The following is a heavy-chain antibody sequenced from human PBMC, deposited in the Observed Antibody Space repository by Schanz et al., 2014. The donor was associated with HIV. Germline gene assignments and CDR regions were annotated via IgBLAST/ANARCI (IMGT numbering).Heavy chain of an antibody. CDR2: ISPYNGNT. J-gene: IGHJ6*02. CDR1: GYTFTSYG. Sequence: QVQLVQSGAEVKKPGASVKVSCKASGYTFTSYGISWVRQAPGQGLEWMGWISPYNGNTNYAQKFQGRVTITADKSTSTAYMELSSLRSEDTAVYYCARGECDFWSGYCPHFHYFDLDVWGPGTSVTVSS. D-gene: IGHD3-3*01. V-gene: IGHV1-18*01. CDR3: ARGECDFWSGYCPHFHYFDLDV.